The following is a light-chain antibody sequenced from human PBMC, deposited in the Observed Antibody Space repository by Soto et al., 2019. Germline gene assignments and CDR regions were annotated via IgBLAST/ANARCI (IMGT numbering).Light chain of an antibody. CDR1: RSNIGAGYD. Sequence: QSVLTQPPSVSGAPGQRVTISCTGSRSNIGAGYDVHWYQQLPGTAPKLLIFGNSNRPSGVPDRFSDSKSGTSASLAITGLQAEDEADYYCQSYDSSLSGSVVFGGGTKLTVL. J-gene: IGLJ2*01. V-gene: IGLV1-40*01. CDR2: GNS. CDR3: QSYDSSLSGSVV.